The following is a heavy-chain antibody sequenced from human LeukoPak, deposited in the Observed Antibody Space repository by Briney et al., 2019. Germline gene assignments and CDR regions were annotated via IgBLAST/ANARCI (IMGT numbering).Heavy chain of an antibody. Sequence: SETLSLTCNVSGASISDYYWSWVRQSPERGLEWIASLLYSGSTHYNPSLRSRVAISGDTSNNQFSLILTSVTTTDTAVYYCAGTGRRGYFDFWGRGTLVTVSS. CDR1: GASISDYY. CDR2: LLYSGST. J-gene: IGHJ2*01. CDR3: AGTGRRGYFDF. V-gene: IGHV4-59*03. D-gene: IGHD1-14*01.